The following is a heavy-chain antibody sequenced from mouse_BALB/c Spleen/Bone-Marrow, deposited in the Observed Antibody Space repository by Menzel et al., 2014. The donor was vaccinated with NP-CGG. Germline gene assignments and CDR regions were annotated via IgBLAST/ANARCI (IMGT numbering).Heavy chain of an antibody. J-gene: IGHJ4*01. CDR2: IWPGGST. CDR3: ARDRGGNYGYAMDY. CDR1: GFSLTSYS. Sequence: QVQLQQSGPGLVAPSQSLSITCTASGFSLTSYSVHWVRRSPGKGLEWLGVIWPGGSTNYNSALMSRLTISKDNSKSQVFLKMNSLQTDDTAIYYCARDRGGNYGYAMDYWGQGTSVTVSS. V-gene: IGHV2-9*02. D-gene: IGHD2-1*01.